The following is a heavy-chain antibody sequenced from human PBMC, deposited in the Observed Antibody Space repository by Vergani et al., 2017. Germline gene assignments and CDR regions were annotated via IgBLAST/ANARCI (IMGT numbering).Heavy chain of an antibody. CDR3: GRVADFYGLGSRLLDL. CDR1: GVSVTDYN. Sequence: QLQLQESGPGLVKPSETLSLTCHVFGVSVTDYNCNWIRQPPGKGLEWIGSIHYSENTNYNPSLKTRVTISVDTSKNQFSLKLNSVTAADTAVYYCGRVADFYGLGSRLLDLWGQGILVTVSS. D-gene: IGHD3-10*01. CDR2: IHYSENT. V-gene: IGHV4-59*02. J-gene: IGHJ5*02.